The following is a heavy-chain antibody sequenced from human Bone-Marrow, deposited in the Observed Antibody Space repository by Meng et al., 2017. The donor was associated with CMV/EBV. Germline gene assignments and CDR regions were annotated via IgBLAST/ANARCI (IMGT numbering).Heavy chain of an antibody. J-gene: IGHJ6*02. CDR1: GFTFSGFA. CDR3: ARLLEAQHFGMDV. CDR2: ISSGGRNI. D-gene: IGHD1-1*01. Sequence: LSLTCAASGFTFSGFAMTWVRQAPGKGLEWVSYISSGGRNIYYADSVKGRFIVSRDNAKNSLSLQMNSLRAEDTALYYCARLLEAQHFGMDVWGRGTTVTVSS. V-gene: IGHV3-48*03.